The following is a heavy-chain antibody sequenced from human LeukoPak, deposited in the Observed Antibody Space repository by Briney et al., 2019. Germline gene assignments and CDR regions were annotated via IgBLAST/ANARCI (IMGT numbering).Heavy chain of an antibody. V-gene: IGHV3-23*01. CDR1: GFTFGTYA. CDR2: ITGTGGTT. Sequence: PGGSLRLSCTASGFTFGTYAMSWVRQAPGKGLEWVSAITGTGGTTYYADSVKGRFTISRDNSENTLYLQMNSLRAEDTAVYYCAERGADSGGNSALVAFDIWGQGTMVTVSS. D-gene: IGHD4-23*01. J-gene: IGHJ3*02. CDR3: AERGADSGGNSALVAFDI.